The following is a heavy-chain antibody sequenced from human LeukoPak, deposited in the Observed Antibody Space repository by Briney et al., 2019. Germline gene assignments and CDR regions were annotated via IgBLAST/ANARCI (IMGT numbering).Heavy chain of an antibody. V-gene: IGHV1-18*01. CDR2: ISGYNGNT. J-gene: IGHJ4*02. CDR1: GGTFSSYA. CDR3: AREGYCSGTSCDKPFDY. D-gene: IGHD2-2*01. Sequence: ASVKVSCTASGGTFSSYAISWVRQAPGQGLEWMGWISGYNGNTNYAEKLQGRFTMTTDTSTNTAYMELRSLRSDDTAVYYCAREGYCSGTSCDKPFDYWGQGTLVTVAS.